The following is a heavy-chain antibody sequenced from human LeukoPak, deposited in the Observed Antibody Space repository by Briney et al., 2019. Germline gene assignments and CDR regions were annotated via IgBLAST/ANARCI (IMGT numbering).Heavy chain of an antibody. CDR2: IYYSGST. D-gene: IGHD1-1*01. CDR3: AKADNEYYFDY. J-gene: IGHJ4*02. V-gene: IGHV4-59*08. CDR1: GDSISSYY. Sequence: SETLSLTCTVSGDSISSYYWSWVRQPPGKGLEWIGYIYYSGSTNYNPSLKSRVTISVDTSKNQFSLKLSSVTAADTAVYYCAKADNEYYFDYWGQGTLVTVSS.